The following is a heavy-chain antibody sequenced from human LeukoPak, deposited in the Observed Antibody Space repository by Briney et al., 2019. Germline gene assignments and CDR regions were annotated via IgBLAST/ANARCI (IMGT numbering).Heavy chain of an antibody. V-gene: IGHV3-30*04. Sequence: GRSLRLSCAASGFTFSSYAMHWVRQAPGKGLERVALISYDGSNKYYVDSVKGRFTISRDNSKNTLYLQMNSLRAEDTAVYYCARDRYYGSGPIDYWGQGTQVTVSS. J-gene: IGHJ4*02. CDR2: ISYDGSNK. CDR1: GFTFSSYA. D-gene: IGHD3-10*01. CDR3: ARDRYYGSGPIDY.